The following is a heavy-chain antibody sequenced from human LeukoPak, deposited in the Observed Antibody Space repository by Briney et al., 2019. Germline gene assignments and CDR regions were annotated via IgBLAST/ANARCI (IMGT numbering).Heavy chain of an antibody. CDR1: GFTFSSYG. Sequence: SLRLSCAASGFTFSSYGMHWVRQAPGKGLEWVAVISYDGSNKYYADSVKGRFTISRDNSKNTLYLQMNSLRAEDTAVYYCAKSGGVTTTLDYWGQGTLVTVSS. D-gene: IGHD4-17*01. CDR3: AKSGGVTTTLDY. CDR2: ISYDGSNK. V-gene: IGHV3-30*18. J-gene: IGHJ4*02.